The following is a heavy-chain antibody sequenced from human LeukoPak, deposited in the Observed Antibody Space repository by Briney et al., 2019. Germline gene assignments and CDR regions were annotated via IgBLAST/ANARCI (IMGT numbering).Heavy chain of an antibody. CDR1: GASISSAGYY. CDR2: IYYSGTT. V-gene: IGHV4-31*03. J-gene: IGHJ4*01. CDR3: ARGLNWDIVVVSRAIGAGYFDY. Sequence: SETLSLTCTVSGASISSAGYYWGWIRQYPGKGLELIGYIYYSGTTYDNPSLESRVTMSLDTSSNQFSLKLTSVTAADTAVFYCARGLNWDIVVVSRAIGAGYFDYWGRGVLVTVSS. D-gene: IGHD2-15*01.